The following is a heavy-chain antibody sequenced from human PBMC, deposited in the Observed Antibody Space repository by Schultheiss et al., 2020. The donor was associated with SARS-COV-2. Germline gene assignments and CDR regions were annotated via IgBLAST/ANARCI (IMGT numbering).Heavy chain of an antibody. CDR3: AHTIEGATTRGVGFVDY. Sequence: ETLSLTCAVYGGSFSGYYWSWNRQPPGKALEWLAHIFSNDEKSYSTSLKSRLTITKDTSKNQVVLTMTNMDPVDTATYYCAHTIEGATTRGVGFVDYWGQGTLVTVSS. CDR2: IFSNDEK. V-gene: IGHV2-26*01. CDR1: GGSFSGYYW. D-gene: IGHD1-26*01. J-gene: IGHJ4*02.